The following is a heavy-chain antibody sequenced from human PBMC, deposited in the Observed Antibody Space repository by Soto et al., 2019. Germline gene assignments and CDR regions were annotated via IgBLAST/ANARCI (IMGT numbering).Heavy chain of an antibody. J-gene: IGHJ5*01. CDR2: IWYDGSNT. D-gene: IGHD2-21*01. CDR1: GFFFRDFG. CDR3: AISMDGEWHAIDT. V-gene: IGHV3-33*01. Sequence: GGSLRLSCVASGFFFRDFGMHWVRQAPGKGLEWVSVIWYDGSNTYQGESVKGRFTMSRDISKNTLYLQMDSLRPEDTAVYYCAISMDGEWHAIDTWGHGNLVPVSS.